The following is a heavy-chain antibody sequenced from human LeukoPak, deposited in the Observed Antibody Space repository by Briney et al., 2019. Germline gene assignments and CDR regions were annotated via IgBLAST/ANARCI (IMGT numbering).Heavy chain of an antibody. CDR1: GYSFTSYW. Sequence: GESLKISCKGSGYSFTSYWIGWVRQMPGKGLEWMAIIYPGDSHTRYSPSFQGQVTISADKSISTAYLQWSSLKASDTAIYHCARWVTADRGKKDAFDIWGQGTMVTVSS. CDR3: ARWVTADRGKKDAFDI. D-gene: IGHD2-21*02. CDR2: IYPGDSHT. V-gene: IGHV5-51*01. J-gene: IGHJ3*02.